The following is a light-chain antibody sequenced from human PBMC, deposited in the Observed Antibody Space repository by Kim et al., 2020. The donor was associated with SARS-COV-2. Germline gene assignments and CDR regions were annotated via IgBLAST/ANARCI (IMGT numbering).Light chain of an antibody. CDR1: RPNIDSND. J-gene: IGLJ3*02. CDR2: RNN. Sequence: GQRDTICCSGSRPNIDSNDGYWYQQVPVTAHKVLIYRNNQRPTGVPDRFSGSRSGTSASLAISGLRSEDEEDYYCAAWDDSLSGRVFGGGTQLTVL. V-gene: IGLV1-47*01. CDR3: AAWDDSLSGRV.